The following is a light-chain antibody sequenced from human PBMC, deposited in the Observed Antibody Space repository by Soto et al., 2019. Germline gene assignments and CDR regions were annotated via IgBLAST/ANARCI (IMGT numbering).Light chain of an antibody. V-gene: IGKV1-27*01. J-gene: IGKJ5*01. CDR2: GAY. CDR1: QVIGNY. Sequence: DIQMTQSPSSLSASVGDRVTITCRASQVIGNYLAWYQQKPGKVPKLLIYGAYTLQSGVPSRFSGSGSGTDFTLPLSNLQPEDVAIYHCQKSNSGLITLGHGTRRETK. CDR3: QKSNSGLIT.